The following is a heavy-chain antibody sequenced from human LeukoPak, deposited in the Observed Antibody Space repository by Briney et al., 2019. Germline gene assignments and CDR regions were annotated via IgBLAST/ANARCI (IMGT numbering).Heavy chain of an antibody. V-gene: IGHV4-34*01. CDR1: GGSFSGYY. D-gene: IGHD3-10*01. J-gene: IGHJ4*02. CDR2: INHSGST. Sequence: SETLSLTCAVYGGSFSGYYWSWIRQPPGKRLEWIGEINHSGSTNYNPSLKSRVTISVDTSKNQFSLKLSSVTAADTAVYYCARVGADGSGFLFDYWGQGTLVTVSS. CDR3: ARVGADGSGFLFDY.